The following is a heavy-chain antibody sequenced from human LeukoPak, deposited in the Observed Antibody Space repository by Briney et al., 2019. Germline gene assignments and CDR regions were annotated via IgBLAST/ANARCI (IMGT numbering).Heavy chain of an antibody. Sequence: TGGSLRLSCAASGFTFSNFAMSWVRQAPGKGLEWVSGISGSGGSTYYADSVKGRFTISRDNAKNTLHLQMNSLRAEDTAVYYCASETPGTTIFGVTHTEGFDYWGQGTLVTVSS. CDR2: ISGSGGST. V-gene: IGHV3-23*01. CDR1: GFTFSNFA. CDR3: ASETPGTTIFGVTHTEGFDY. D-gene: IGHD3-3*01. J-gene: IGHJ4*02.